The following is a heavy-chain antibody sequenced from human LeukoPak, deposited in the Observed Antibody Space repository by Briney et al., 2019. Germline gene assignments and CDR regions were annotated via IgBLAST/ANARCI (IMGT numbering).Heavy chain of an antibody. J-gene: IGHJ3*02. V-gene: IGHV3-30*02. CDR2: IRYVGINK. CDR3: AKMYSSSWLLLHI. D-gene: IGHD6-13*01. Sequence: GGSLRLSCAASGFTFSTYGMHWVRQAPGKGLEWVSFIRYVGINKYYADSVKGRFTISRDNSKNTLYLQMNSLRAEDAAVYYCAKMYSSSWLLLHIWGQGTMVTVSS. CDR1: GFTFSTYG.